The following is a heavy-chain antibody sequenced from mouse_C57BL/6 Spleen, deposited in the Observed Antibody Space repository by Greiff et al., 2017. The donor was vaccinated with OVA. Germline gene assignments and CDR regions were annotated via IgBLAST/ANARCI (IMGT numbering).Heavy chain of an antibody. J-gene: IGHJ2*01. CDR1: GFNIKNTY. CDR3: ARGYDGYYHYFDY. V-gene: IGHV14-3*01. CDR2: IDPANGNT. D-gene: IGHD2-3*01. Sequence: VQLQESVAELVRPGASVKLSCTASGFNIKNTYMHWVKQRPERGLEWIGRIDPANGNTKYAPKFQCKATITADTSSNTAYLQLSSLTSEDTAIYYCARGYDGYYHYFDYWGQGTTLTVSS.